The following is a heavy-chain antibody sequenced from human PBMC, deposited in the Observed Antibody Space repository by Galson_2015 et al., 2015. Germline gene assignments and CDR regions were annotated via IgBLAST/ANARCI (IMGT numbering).Heavy chain of an antibody. Sequence: SVKVSCKASGFTFTSSAVQWVRQARGQRLEWIGWIVVGSGNTNYAQKFQERVTITRDMSTSTAYMELSSLRSEDTAVYYCAAWAGYSGYYYVNDYWGQGTLVTVSS. CDR3: AAWAGYSGYYYVNDY. V-gene: IGHV1-58*01. J-gene: IGHJ4*02. D-gene: IGHD3-22*01. CDR1: GFTFTSSA. CDR2: IVVGSGNT.